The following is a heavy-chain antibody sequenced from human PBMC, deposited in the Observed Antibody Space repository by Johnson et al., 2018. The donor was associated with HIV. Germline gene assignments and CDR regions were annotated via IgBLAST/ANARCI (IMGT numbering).Heavy chain of an antibody. J-gene: IGHJ3*02. CDR1: GFSFSSYA. CDR2: ISYDGGLK. Sequence: QVQLVESGGGVVQPGRSLRLSCAASGFSFSSYAMHWVRQAPGKGLEWVTVISYDGGLKYYANSVKGRFTISRDNSKNTLFLQMGSLRAEDMAVYYCARRAHDAFDIWGQGTMVTVSS. CDR3: ARRAHDAFDI. V-gene: IGHV3-30*14.